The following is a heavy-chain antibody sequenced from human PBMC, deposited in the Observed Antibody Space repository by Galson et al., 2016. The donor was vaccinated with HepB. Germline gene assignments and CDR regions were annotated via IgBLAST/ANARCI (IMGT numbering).Heavy chain of an antibody. D-gene: IGHD3-3*01. CDR2: VYWDDDK. J-gene: IGHJ3*01. CDR1: GFSLHTSGEG. CDR3: ARRHPSGIFNFLSRDAFDV. Sequence: PALVKPTQTLTLTCTFSGFSLHTSGEGVGWIRQPPGKALEWLALVYWDDDKRFSSSLMNRLTITKDTSKDLVVLTLANMDPVDTGTYYCARRHPSGIFNFLSRDAFDVWGQGIPIIVSS. V-gene: IGHV2-5*02.